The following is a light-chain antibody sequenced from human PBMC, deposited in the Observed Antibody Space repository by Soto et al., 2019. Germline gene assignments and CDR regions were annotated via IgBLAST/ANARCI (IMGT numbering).Light chain of an antibody. CDR1: SSDVGAYTY. CDR2: EVN. J-gene: IGLJ2*01. Sequence: QSALTQPASVSGSPGQSITISCTGTSSDVGAYTYVSWYQQHPGKAPKLMIFEVNNRPSGVSNRFSGSKSGNTASLTISGLQADDEADYYCSSYTSDSILVFGGGTKVTVL. V-gene: IGLV2-14*01. CDR3: SSYTSDSILV.